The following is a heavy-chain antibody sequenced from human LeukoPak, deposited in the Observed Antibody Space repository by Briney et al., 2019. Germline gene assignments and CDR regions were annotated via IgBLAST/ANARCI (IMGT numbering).Heavy chain of an antibody. Sequence: GESLKISCKGSGYSFTSYWIGWVRQMPGKGLEWMGIIYPGDSDTRYSPSFQGQVTISADKPISTAYLQWSSLKASDTAMYYCARPPSIAADNDAFDIWGQGTMVTVSS. CDR3: ARPPSIAADNDAFDI. D-gene: IGHD6-25*01. J-gene: IGHJ3*02. CDR2: IYPGDSDT. CDR1: GYSFTSYW. V-gene: IGHV5-51*01.